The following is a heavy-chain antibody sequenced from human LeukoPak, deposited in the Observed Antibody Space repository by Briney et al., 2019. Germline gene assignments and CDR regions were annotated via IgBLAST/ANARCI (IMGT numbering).Heavy chain of an antibody. CDR1: GGSFSGYY. CDR3: ARGAMVRGVIHDY. J-gene: IGHJ4*02. D-gene: IGHD3-10*01. CDR2: INHSGST. Sequence: QASETLSLTCAVYGGSFSGYYWSWIRQPPGKGLEWIGEINHSGSTNYNPSLKSRVTISVDTSKNQFSLKLSSETAADTAVYYCARGAMVRGVIHDYWGQGTLVTVSS. V-gene: IGHV4-34*01.